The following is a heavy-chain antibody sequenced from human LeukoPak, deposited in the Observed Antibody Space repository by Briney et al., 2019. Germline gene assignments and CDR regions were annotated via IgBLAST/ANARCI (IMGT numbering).Heavy chain of an antibody. V-gene: IGHV4-39*01. CDR3: ASYKRRDSSGYYCDAFDI. Sequence: PSETLCLTCTVSGGSISSSSYYWGWIRQPPGKGLEWIGSIYYSGSTYYNPSLKSRVTISVDTSKNQFSLKLSSVTAADTAVYYCASYKRRDSSGYYCDAFDIWGQGTMVTVSS. CDR1: GGSISSSSYY. D-gene: IGHD3-22*01. J-gene: IGHJ3*02. CDR2: IYYSGST.